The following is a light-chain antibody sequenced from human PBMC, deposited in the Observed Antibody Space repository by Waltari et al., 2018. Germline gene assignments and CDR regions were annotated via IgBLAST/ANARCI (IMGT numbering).Light chain of an antibody. CDR3: QQYENLIT. CDR2: DTS. J-gene: IGKJ5*01. V-gene: IGKV3D-15*01. CDR1: QSVSTN. Sequence: KVMTQSPATLSVYPEERARLSCSASQSVSTNFAWYQHRPGQAPRLLIYDTSTRATGIPARFSSSGSGTEFTLTISSLQSEDSGIYYCQQYENLITFGQGTRVEIK.